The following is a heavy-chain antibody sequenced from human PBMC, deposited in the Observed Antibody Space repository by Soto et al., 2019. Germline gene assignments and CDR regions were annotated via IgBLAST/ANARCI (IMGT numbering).Heavy chain of an antibody. Sequence: ASVKVSGKASGYPFSDNQIHWLRRAPGQGLERMGRINPKSDDTNYAQQFQGRVTMPRDTSIDTAYLELTGLTSDDTATYYCARKHSLDYIRWGLDPWGQGTLVTVS. CDR2: INPKSDDT. CDR1: GYPFSDNQ. D-gene: IGHD4-4*01. CDR3: ARKHSLDYIRWGLDP. V-gene: IGHV1-2*02. J-gene: IGHJ5*02.